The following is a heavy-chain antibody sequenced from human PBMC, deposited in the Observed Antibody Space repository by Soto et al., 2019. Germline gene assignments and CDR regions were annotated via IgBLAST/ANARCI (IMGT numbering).Heavy chain of an antibody. D-gene: IGHD4-17*01. V-gene: IGHV3-9*01. J-gene: IGHJ4*02. CDR1: GFTVDDYA. Sequence: SLRLSCAASGFTVDDYAMHGVRQAPGKGLEWVSGISWNSETIDYADSVKGRFTISRDNAKSSLFLQMNSLRPDDTALYYCAKDMKWGGMTTIHYFDSWGQGTLVTVSS. CDR3: AKDMKWGGMTTIHYFDS. CDR2: ISWNSETI.